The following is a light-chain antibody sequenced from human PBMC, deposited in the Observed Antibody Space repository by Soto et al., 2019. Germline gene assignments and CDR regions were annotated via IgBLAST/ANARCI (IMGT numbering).Light chain of an antibody. CDR2: NAS. CDR3: QQYKNWPLT. CDR1: QSVSSN. V-gene: IGKV3D-15*01. J-gene: IGKJ3*01. Sequence: EILMTQSPATLSVSPGERATLSCRASQSVSSNLAWYQQKPGQAPRLLMYNASTRATDIPARFSGSGSATEFTLTISTLQSEDFAAYYCQQYKNWPLTFGPGTKVEIK.